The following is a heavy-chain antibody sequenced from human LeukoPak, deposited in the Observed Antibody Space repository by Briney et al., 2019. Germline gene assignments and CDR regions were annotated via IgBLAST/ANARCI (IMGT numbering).Heavy chain of an antibody. V-gene: IGHV3-53*01. CDR2: IYSGGNT. J-gene: IGHJ5*02. D-gene: IGHD3/OR15-3a*01. Sequence: GGSLRLSCAVSGFTVSSNYMTWVRQAPGKGLEWVSVIYSGGNTYYADSVKGRFTISRDNSKNTLYLQMNSLRAEDTTVYYCARGYPGLAPWGQGTLVTVSS. CDR3: ARGYPGLAP. CDR1: GFTVSSNY.